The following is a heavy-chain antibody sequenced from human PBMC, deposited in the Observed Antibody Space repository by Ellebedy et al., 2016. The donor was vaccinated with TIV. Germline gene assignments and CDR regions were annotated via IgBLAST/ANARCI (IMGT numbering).Heavy chain of an antibody. CDR3: TRDLVRATSDF. CDR1: GFPFTTYW. Sequence: PGGSLRLSCVASGFPFTTYWMHWVRQAPGKGLLWVSRINVDGTTINYADSVKGRFTISRDNAKNTVYLQMNSLRAEDSAVYHCTRDLVRATSDFWGQGALVTVST. CDR2: INVDGTTI. V-gene: IGHV3-74*01. D-gene: IGHD1-26*01. J-gene: IGHJ4*02.